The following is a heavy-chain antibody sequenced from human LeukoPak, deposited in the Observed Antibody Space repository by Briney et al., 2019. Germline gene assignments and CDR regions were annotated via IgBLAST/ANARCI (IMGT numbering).Heavy chain of an antibody. CDR1: GFTFSSNA. J-gene: IGHJ4*02. V-gene: IGHV3-23*01. CDR2: ITGSGGTI. D-gene: IGHD3-16*01. CDR3: AKARGTSLKYYFDY. Sequence: GGSLRLSCAASGFTFSSNAMTWVRHAPGKGLEWVSVITGSGGTIYYAEPVKDRFAISRDNSQNTLYLQLNSLRAEDTATYYCAKARGTSLKYYFDYWGQGTLVTVSS.